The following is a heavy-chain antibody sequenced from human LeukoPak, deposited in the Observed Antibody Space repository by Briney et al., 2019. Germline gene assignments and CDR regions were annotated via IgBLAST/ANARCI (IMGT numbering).Heavy chain of an antibody. D-gene: IGHD6-19*01. J-gene: IGHJ3*02. Sequence: EASVKVSCKVSGYTFTKYDINWVRQAPGQGLEWMGWISPYNGNRNYAQKFQGRVTKTTDTSTSTAYMELRSLRSDDTAVYYCARFGLGKHIEVAGIPFDIWGQGTMVTVSS. CDR2: ISPYNGNR. V-gene: IGHV1-18*01. CDR3: ARFGLGKHIEVAGIPFDI. CDR1: GYTFTKYD.